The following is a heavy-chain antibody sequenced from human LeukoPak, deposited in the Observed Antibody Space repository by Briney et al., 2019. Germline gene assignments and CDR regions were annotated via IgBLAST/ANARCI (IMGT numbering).Heavy chain of an antibody. J-gene: IGHJ4*02. Sequence: GRSLRLSCAASGFTFSSYAMHWVRQAPGKGLEWVAVISYDGSKKYYADSVKGRFTISRDNSKNTLYLQMNSLRAEDTAVYYCAKVGPGDWGQGTLVIVSS. CDR3: AKVGPGD. CDR1: GFTFSSYA. CDR2: ISYDGSKK. D-gene: IGHD3-10*01. V-gene: IGHV3-30*04.